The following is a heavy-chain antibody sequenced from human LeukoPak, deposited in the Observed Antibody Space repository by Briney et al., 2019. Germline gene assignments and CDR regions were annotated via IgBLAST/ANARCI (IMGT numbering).Heavy chain of an antibody. D-gene: IGHD2-2*02. CDR1: GFTFSSYV. J-gene: IGHJ4*02. Sequence: GRSLRLSCAASGFTFSSYVMHWVRQAPGKGLEWVAVISYDGSNKYYADSVKGRFTISRDNSKNTVYLQMNSLRPGDTAVYYCARDSPAVYCSSTSCYKYFFDYWGQGTLVTVSS. V-gene: IGHV3-30-3*01. CDR3: ARDSPAVYCSSTSCYKYFFDY. CDR2: ISYDGSNK.